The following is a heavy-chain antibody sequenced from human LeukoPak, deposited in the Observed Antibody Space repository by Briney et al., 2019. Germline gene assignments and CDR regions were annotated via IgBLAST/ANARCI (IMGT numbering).Heavy chain of an antibody. CDR2: IYSGGST. CDR3: AKEYYDSSGYYWPGVIFDY. V-gene: IGHV3-66*01. J-gene: IGHJ4*02. CDR1: GFTVSSNY. Sequence: HPGGSLRLSCAASGFTVSSNYMSWVRQAPGKGLEWVSVIYSGGSTYYADSVKGRFTISRDNSKNTLYLQMNSLRAEDTAVYYCAKEYYDSSGYYWPGVIFDYWGQGTLVTVSS. D-gene: IGHD3-22*01.